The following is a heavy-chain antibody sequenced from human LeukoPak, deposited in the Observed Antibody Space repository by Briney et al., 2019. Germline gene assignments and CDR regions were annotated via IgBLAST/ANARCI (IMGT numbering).Heavy chain of an antibody. CDR3: ARESTVLLWFGELSWSGFDY. J-gene: IGHJ4*02. CDR2: ISGSGSTI. V-gene: IGHV3-11*01. Sequence: GGSLRLSCAASGFTFSSYAMSWVRQAPGKGLEWVSAISGSGSTIYYADSVKGRFTISRDNAKNSLYLQMNSLRAEDTAVYYCARESTVLLWFGELSWSGFDYWGQGTLVTVSS. CDR1: GFTFSSYA. D-gene: IGHD3-10*01.